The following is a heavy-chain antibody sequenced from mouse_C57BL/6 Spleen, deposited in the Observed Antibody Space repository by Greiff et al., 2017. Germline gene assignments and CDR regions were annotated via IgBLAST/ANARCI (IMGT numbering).Heavy chain of an antibody. J-gene: IGHJ1*03. V-gene: IGHV3-6*01. D-gene: IGHD1-1*01. CDR1: GYSITSGYY. CDR2: ISYDGSN. Sequence: ESGPGLVKPSQSLSLTCSVTGYSITSGYYWNWIRKFPGNKLEWMGYISYDGSNNYNPSLKNRISITRDTSKNQFFLKLNSVTAEDTATYYCASPLITTVVATDFDVWGTGTTVTVSS. CDR3: ASPLITTVVATDFDV.